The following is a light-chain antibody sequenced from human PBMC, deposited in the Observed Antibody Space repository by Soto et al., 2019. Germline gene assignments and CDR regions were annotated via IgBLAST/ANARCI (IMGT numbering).Light chain of an antibody. V-gene: IGKV3-11*01. J-gene: IGKJ2*01. CDR1: QSVSSY. CDR3: QQRSNWPYT. CDR2: DAS. Sequence: ETVLTQSPATLSLSPGERATLSCRASQSVSSYLAWYQQKPGQAPRLLIYDASNRATGIPARFSGSGSGTDFTLTISSLEPEDFAFYYCQQRSNWPYTFGQGTKLEIK.